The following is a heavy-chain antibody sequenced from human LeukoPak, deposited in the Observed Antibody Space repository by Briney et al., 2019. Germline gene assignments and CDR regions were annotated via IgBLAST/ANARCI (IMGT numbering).Heavy chain of an antibody. CDR3: ARSLYGSGWAFDS. V-gene: IGHV1-18*01. CDR2: VSGYEGHT. Sequence: ASVKVSYKASGYTFSSYSIAWVRQAPGQSLEWMGWVSGYEGHTSYAQNIQDRITMTTDTPTSTAYMDIRSLRSDDTAIYYCARSLYGSGWAFDSWGQGTLVTVSS. D-gene: IGHD6-19*01. CDR1: GYTFSSYS. J-gene: IGHJ4*02.